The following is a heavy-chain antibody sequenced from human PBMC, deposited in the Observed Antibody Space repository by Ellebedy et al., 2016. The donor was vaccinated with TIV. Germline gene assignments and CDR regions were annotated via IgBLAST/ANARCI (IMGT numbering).Heavy chain of an antibody. Sequence: SQTLSLTCXISGDSVSSNSAAWNWIRQSPSRGLEWLGRTYYRSKWYNDYAVSVKSRITINPDTSKNQFSLQLNSVTPEDTAVYYCARAVVAATGTYYYYYMDVWGKGTTVTVSS. D-gene: IGHD2-15*01. J-gene: IGHJ6*03. CDR3: ARAVVAATGTYYYYYMDV. CDR2: TYYRSKWYN. V-gene: IGHV6-1*01. CDR1: GDSVSSNSAA.